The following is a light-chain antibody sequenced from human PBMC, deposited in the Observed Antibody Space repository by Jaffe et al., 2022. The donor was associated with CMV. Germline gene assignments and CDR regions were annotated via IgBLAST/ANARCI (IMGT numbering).Light chain of an antibody. V-gene: IGKV1-9*01. J-gene: IGKJ4*01. Sequence: IQLTQFPSSLSASVGDRVTITCRASQGISSNLVWYQQKPGKAPKLLIYGASILQSGAPSRFSGSGSGTDFTLTISSLQPEDFATYYCQQLHSYPLTFGGGTKVEIK. CDR2: GAS. CDR1: QGISSN. CDR3: QQLHSYPLT.